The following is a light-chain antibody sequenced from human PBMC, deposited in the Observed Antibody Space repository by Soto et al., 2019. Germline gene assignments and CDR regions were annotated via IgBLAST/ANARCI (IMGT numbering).Light chain of an antibody. V-gene: IGKV3-20*01. CDR3: QQYGSSLWT. CDR2: GAS. J-gene: IGKJ1*01. Sequence: EIVMTQSPATLSVSPGERATLSCMASQSVSSNLAWYQQKPGQAPRLLIYGASTRATGIPDRFSGSGSGTDFTLTISRLEPEDFAVYYRQQYGSSLWTFGQGTKVDIK. CDR1: QSVSSN.